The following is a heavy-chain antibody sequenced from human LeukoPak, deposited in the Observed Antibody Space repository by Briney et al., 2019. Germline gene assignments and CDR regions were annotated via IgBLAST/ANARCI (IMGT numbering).Heavy chain of an antibody. Sequence: RTGGSLRLSCAASGFTFSSYAMSWVRQAPGKGLEWVSGISGSRGTTYYADSVKGRFTMSRDMAKETLYLQMSSLRAEDTAIYYCAKDRGYSSFYGMDVWGQGTTVIVSS. CDR3: AKDRGYSSFYGMDV. J-gene: IGHJ6*02. V-gene: IGHV3-23*01. CDR2: ISGSRGTT. CDR1: GFTFSSYA. D-gene: IGHD5-18*01.